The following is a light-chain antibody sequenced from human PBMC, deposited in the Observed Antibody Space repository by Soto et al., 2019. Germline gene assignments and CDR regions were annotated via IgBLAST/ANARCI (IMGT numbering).Light chain of an antibody. CDR3: QQRKN. V-gene: IGKV3-11*01. J-gene: IGKJ4*01. CDR2: DAS. CDR1: QSVSSY. Sequence: EIVLTQSPATLSLSPLEIATLSCRASQSVSSYLNWYQQKPGQAPRLLIYDASNRATGIPARFSGRGSGTDFTLTISSLEPEDFAVYFCQQRKNFGGGTKVDIK.